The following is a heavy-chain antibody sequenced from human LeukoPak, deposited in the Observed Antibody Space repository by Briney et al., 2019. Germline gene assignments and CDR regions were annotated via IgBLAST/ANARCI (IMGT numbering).Heavy chain of an antibody. Sequence: SETLSLTCTVSDGSINSYYWSWIQQPPGKGLEWIGYVYYNGNTNYNPSLKSRVSMSVAASKNQFSLKLTSVTATDTAVYYCARDRGDGYKDYWGQGTVVTVSS. CDR1: DGSINSYY. CDR2: VYYNGNT. D-gene: IGHD5-24*01. CDR3: ARDRGDGYKDY. V-gene: IGHV4-59*01. J-gene: IGHJ4*02.